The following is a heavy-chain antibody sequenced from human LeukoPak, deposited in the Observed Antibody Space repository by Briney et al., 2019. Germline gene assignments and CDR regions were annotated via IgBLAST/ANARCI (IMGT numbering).Heavy chain of an antibody. V-gene: IGHV4-30-4*08. Sequence: SETLSLTCTVSGGSISSGDYYWSWIRQPPGKGLEWIGYIYYSGSTYYNPSLKSRVTISVDTSKNQFSLKLSSVTAADTAVYYCARGERWQPPSDYWGQGTLVTVSS. CDR3: ARGERWQPPSDY. D-gene: IGHD4-23*01. J-gene: IGHJ4*02. CDR2: IYYSGST. CDR1: GGSISSGDYY.